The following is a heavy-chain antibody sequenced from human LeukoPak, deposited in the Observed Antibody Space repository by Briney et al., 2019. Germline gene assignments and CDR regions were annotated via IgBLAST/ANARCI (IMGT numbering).Heavy chain of an antibody. J-gene: IGHJ4*02. CDR1: GFTVSSNY. Sequence: PGGSLRLSCAASGFTVSSNYMSWVRQAPGKGLEWVSVIYSGGSTYYADSVKGRFTISRDNSKNTLYLQMNSLRAEDTAVYYCTRDSLSSYYFDNWGQGTLVTVSS. CDR3: TRDSLSSYYFDN. D-gene: IGHD1-26*01. CDR2: IYSGGST. V-gene: IGHV3-53*01.